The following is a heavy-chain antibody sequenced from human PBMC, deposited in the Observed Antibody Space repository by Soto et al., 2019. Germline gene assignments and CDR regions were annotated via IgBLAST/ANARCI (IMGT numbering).Heavy chain of an antibody. CDR2: MNPYSGNT. V-gene: IGHV1-8*01. Sequence: ASVKVSCKASGYTFTNNDINWVRQANGQGLEWMGWMNPYSGNTGYAQKFQGRVTMTRDNSITTAYMELSSLRSEDTAVYYCVRATLDYYSADYFDNWGQGTLVTVSS. D-gene: IGHD2-21*01. CDR1: GYTFTNND. J-gene: IGHJ4*02. CDR3: VRATLDYYSADYFDN.